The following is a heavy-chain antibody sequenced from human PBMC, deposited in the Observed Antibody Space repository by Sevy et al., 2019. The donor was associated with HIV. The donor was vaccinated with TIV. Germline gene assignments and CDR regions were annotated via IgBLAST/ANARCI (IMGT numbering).Heavy chain of an antibody. J-gene: IGHJ3*02. CDR1: GLTCSNYV. CDR2: ISGSSGTT. V-gene: IGHV3-23*01. D-gene: IGHD6-25*01. Sequence: GGSLRLSCAASGLTCSNYVMSGVRQAPGKGLEWLSVISGSSGTTYAAESVKGRFTISRDNSKNTLYLHMGSRGAEDTAVYYCARNLSPSGAFDIWGQGTRVTVSS. CDR3: ARNLSPSGAFDI.